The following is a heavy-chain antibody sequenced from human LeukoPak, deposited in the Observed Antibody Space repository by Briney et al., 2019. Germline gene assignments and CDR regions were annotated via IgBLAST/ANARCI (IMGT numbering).Heavy chain of an antibody. Sequence: GASVKVSCKASGYTFTGYYVHWVRQAPGQGLEWMGWINPNSGATNYAQKFQGRVTMTRDTSISTAYMELSRLTSDDTAVYYCARDMTIIVPVHYRNWFDPWGQGTRVTVSS. CDR2: INPNSGAT. V-gene: IGHV1-2*02. CDR1: GYTFTGYY. D-gene: IGHD3-22*01. CDR3: ARDMTIIVPVHYRNWFDP. J-gene: IGHJ5*02.